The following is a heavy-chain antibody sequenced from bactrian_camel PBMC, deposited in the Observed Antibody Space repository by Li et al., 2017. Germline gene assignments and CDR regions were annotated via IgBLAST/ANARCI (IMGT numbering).Heavy chain of an antibody. V-gene: IGHV3S54*01. CDR3: AARRADLTTELFRADVYSY. Sequence: VQLVESGEGSVQAGGSLTLACAYTGSRPVCMGWFRQAPGKEREGVAAIRTAVRNTYYADSVKGRFTISEDGTERVAYLRMNSLKPEDTAMYYCAARRADLTTELFRADVYSYWGQGTQVTVS. CDR1: GSRPVC. J-gene: IGHJ4*01. CDR2: IRTAVRNT. D-gene: IGHD1*01.